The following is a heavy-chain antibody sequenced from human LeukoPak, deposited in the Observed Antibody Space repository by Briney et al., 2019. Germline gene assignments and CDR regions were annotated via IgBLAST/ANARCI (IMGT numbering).Heavy chain of an antibody. D-gene: IGHD3-16*02. J-gene: IGHJ4*02. CDR1: GVTFSNYA. CDR3: AKDLYSGVWGSYLDY. V-gene: IGHV3-23*01. Sequence: HPGGSLRLSCAASGVTFSNYAMSWVRQAPGKGLEWVSSISGSGGSTYYADSVKGRFTISRDNSKNTLYLQMNSLRAEDTAVYYCAKDLYSGVWGSYLDYWGQGTLVTVSS. CDR2: ISGSGGST.